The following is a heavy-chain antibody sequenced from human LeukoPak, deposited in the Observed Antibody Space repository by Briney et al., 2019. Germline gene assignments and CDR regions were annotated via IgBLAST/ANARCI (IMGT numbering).Heavy chain of an antibody. V-gene: IGHV1-69*05. CDR2: IIPIFGTA. CDR1: GGTFIIYA. D-gene: IGHD3-22*01. CDR3: AREPHFYDSSGYFDY. Sequence: ASVKVSFKASGGTFIIYATSWVRQAPGQGLEWMGGIIPIFGTANYAQKLQGRVTITTDTSTSTAYMELRSLRSDDTAVYYCAREPHFYDSSGYFDYWGQGTLVTVSS. J-gene: IGHJ4*02.